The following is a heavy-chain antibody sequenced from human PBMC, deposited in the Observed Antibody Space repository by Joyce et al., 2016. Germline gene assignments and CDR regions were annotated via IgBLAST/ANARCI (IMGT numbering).Heavy chain of an antibody. CDR2: ISIYNGDT. Sequence: QVQLEQSGDQLKTPGASVTISCKASGYTFSSHSLTWVRQAPGEGLEWMGWISIYNGDTDFSRHCRDRLSLTRDTTTNTAFLELRNLTFDDTALYFCVRHANVWYHFDIWGQGSRVAVSS. J-gene: IGHJ4*02. V-gene: IGHV1-18*04. CDR3: VRHANVWYHFDI. D-gene: IGHD6-13*01. CDR1: GYTFSSHS.